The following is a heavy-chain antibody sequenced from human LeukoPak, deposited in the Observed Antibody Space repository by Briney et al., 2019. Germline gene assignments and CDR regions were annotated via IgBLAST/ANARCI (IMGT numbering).Heavy chain of an antibody. J-gene: IGHJ6*02. CDR2: IWYDGSNR. CDR3: AVWWESSNYNGLDV. CDR1: GFTFSSYG. Sequence: PGRSLRLSCAASGFTFSSYGMHWVRQAPGKGLEWVAVIWYDGSNRYYADSVKGRFTISRDNSKNTLYLQMNSLRAEDTAVYYCAVWWESSNYNGLDVWGQGTTVTVSS. V-gene: IGHV3-33*01. D-gene: IGHD3-16*02.